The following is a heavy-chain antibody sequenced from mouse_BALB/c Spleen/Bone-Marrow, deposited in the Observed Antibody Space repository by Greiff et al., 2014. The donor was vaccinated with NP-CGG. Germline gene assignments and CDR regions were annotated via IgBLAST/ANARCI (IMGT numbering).Heavy chain of an antibody. V-gene: IGHV1-67*01. CDR2: ISTYSGNT. CDR3: ARDISGYVRAMDY. D-gene: IGHD3-2*01. CDR1: GYTFTDYA. Sequence: VQLQESGPELVSPGVSVKISCKASGYTFTDYAIHWVKQSHSKRLEWIGIISTYSGNTNYNQKFKGKATMTVEKSSSTAYMELARLTSEDSAIYYCARDISGYVRAMDYWGQGTSVTVSS. J-gene: IGHJ4*01.